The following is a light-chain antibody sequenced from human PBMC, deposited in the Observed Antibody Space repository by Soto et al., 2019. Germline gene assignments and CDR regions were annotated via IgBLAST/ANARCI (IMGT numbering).Light chain of an antibody. V-gene: IGKV3-20*01. CDR1: QSVSSTY. J-gene: IGKJ4*01. Sequence: EIVLTQSPGTLSLSPGERATLSCRASQSVSSTYLAWYQQKHGQASRLLIYGASSRPTGITYMFSGSGSGTGFTLTISRLEPGGFAVYCCQNYGSLVLTFSGGNKVEIK. CDR3: QNYGSLVLT. CDR2: GAS.